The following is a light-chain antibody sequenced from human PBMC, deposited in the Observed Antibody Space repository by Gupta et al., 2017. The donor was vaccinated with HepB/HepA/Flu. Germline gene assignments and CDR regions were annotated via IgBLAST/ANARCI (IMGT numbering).Light chain of an antibody. J-gene: IGKJ4*01. CDR1: QIISSN. CDR2: GAS. CDR3: QQYNNWPLT. V-gene: IGKV3-15*01. Sequence: EIVITQSPVTLSVSPGERATLSCRASQIISSNLAWYQQKPGQAPRLLIYGASTRATGIPARFSCSGSGTEFTLTISSLQSEDFAVYYCQQYNNWPLTFGGGTKVEIK.